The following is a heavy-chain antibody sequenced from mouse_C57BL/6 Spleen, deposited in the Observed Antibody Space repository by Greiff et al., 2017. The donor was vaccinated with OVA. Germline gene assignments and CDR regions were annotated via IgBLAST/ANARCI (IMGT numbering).Heavy chain of an antibody. CDR3: ARSYDYEGYFDY. J-gene: IGHJ2*01. D-gene: IGHD2-4*01. V-gene: IGHV1-82*01. CDR2: INPGDGDT. CDR1: GYAFSSSW. Sequence: QVQLQQSGPELVKPGASVKISCKASGYAFSSSWMNWVKQRPGKGLEWIGRINPGDGDTNYNGKFKGKATLTADKSSSTAYMQLSSLTSEDSAVYFYARSYDYEGYFDYWGQGTTLTVSS.